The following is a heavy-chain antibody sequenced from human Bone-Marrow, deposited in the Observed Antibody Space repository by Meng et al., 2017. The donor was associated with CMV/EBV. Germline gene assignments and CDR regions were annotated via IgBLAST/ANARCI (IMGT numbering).Heavy chain of an antibody. CDR1: GYTFTGYY. D-gene: IGHD1-7*01. V-gene: IGHV1-2*02. J-gene: IGHJ1*01. CDR3: ARVSPGKLELKSRQFFQH. Sequence: ASVKVSCKASGYTFTGYYMHWVRQAPGQGLEWMGWINPNSGGTNYAQKFQGRVTMTRDTSISTAYMELSRLRPDDTAVYYCARVSPGKLELKSRQFFQHWGQGTLVTVSS. CDR2: INPNSGGT.